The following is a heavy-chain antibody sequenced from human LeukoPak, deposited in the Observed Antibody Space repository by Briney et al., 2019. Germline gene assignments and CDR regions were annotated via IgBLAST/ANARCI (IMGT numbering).Heavy chain of an antibody. CDR2: INPNSGGT. CDR1: GYTFTVYY. J-gene: IGHJ3*02. Sequence: ASVKVSFKASGYTFTVYYMHWVRQAPGQGVEWMGWINPNSGGTNYTQKLQGRVTITRDISTRKVYMEVRRERGGDTGGYYCARGLPRSPLTQYGSETDAFDIWGQGTMVTVSS. D-gene: IGHD3-10*01. CDR3: ARGLPRSPLTQYGSETDAFDI. V-gene: IGHV1-2*02.